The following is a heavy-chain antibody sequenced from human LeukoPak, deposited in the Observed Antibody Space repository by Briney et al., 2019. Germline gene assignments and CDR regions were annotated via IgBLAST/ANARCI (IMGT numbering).Heavy chain of an antibody. V-gene: IGHV1-18*01. J-gene: IGHJ4*02. Sequence: ASVKVSCKASGYTFTSYGISWVRQAPGQGLEWMGWISAYNGNTNYAQKLQGRVTMTTDTSTSTAYMELWSLRSDDTAVYYCARGFEGYYDSSGYYLYWGQGTLVTVSS. CDR3: ARGFEGYYDSSGYYLY. CDR2: ISAYNGNT. CDR1: GYTFTSYG. D-gene: IGHD3-22*01.